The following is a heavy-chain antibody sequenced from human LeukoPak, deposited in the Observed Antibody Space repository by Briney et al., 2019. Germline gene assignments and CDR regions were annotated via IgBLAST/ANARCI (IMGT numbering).Heavy chain of an antibody. D-gene: IGHD6-19*01. CDR2: INPSGGST. J-gene: IGHJ4*02. V-gene: IGHV1-46*01. CDR1: GYTFTSYY. Sequence: ASVKVSCKASGYTFTSYYMHWVRPAPGQGLEWMGIINPSGGSTSYAQKFQGRVTMTRDMSTSTAYMELSSLRSEDTAVYYCARDCSVAGTLCYWGQGTLVTVSS. CDR3: ARDCSVAGTLCY.